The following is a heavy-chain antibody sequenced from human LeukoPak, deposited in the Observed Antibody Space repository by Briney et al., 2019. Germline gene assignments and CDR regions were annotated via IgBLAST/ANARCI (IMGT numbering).Heavy chain of an antibody. J-gene: IGHJ4*02. D-gene: IGHD6-6*01. CDR2: IGPSGTIM. CDR1: GFTFRDFY. Sequence: PGGSLRLSCAASGFTFRDFYMTWIRQAPGKGLEWVAYIGPSGTIMNYADSVKGRFTVSRDNAENSLYLHMNSLRAEDTAVYYCTRDPRPCDYWGQGTLVTVSS. V-gene: IGHV3-11*01. CDR3: TRDPRPCDY.